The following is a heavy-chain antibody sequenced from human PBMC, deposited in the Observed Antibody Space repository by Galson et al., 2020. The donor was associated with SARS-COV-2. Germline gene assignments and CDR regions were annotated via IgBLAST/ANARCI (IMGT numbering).Heavy chain of an antibody. Sequence: ASVKVSCKVSGYTLNELSMHWVRQAPGKGLEWMGGFDPEDGETIYAQKFQGRVTMTEDTSTDTAYMELSSLGSEDTAVYYCATSSSWPRRPINWFDPWGQGTLVTVSS. V-gene: IGHV1-24*01. CDR3: ATSSSWPRRPINWFDP. CDR2: FDPEDGET. CDR1: GYTLNELS. D-gene: IGHD6-13*01. J-gene: IGHJ5*02.